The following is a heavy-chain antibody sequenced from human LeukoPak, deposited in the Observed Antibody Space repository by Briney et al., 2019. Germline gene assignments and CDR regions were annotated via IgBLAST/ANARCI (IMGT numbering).Heavy chain of an antibody. D-gene: IGHD2-2*01. CDR3: ARTPSSSTTSYYYYYYMDV. J-gene: IGHJ6*03. CDR1: GGSISSGSYY. CDR2: IYTSGST. Sequence: SETLSLTCTVSGGSISSGSYYWSWIRQPAGKGLEWIGRIYTSGSTNYNPSLKSRVTISVDTSKNQFSLKLSSVTATDTAVYYCARTPSSSTTSYYYYYYMDVWGKGTTVTVSS. V-gene: IGHV4-61*02.